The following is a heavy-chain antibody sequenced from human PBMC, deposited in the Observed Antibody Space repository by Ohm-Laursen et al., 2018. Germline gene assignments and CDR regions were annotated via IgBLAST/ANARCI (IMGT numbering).Heavy chain of an antibody. CDR2: INHSGNT. CDR1: GGSFSGYF. CDR3: ARRGHAFDI. Sequence: SETLSLTCTVYGGSFSGYFWSWIRQPPGNGLEWIAEINHSGNTNYNPSLKSRVTISLNTSKNQFSLKLSSVTAADTAVYYCARRGHAFDIWGQGTMVTVSS. V-gene: IGHV4-34*01. J-gene: IGHJ3*02.